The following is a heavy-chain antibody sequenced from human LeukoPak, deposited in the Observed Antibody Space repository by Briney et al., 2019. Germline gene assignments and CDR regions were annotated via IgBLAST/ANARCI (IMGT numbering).Heavy chain of an antibody. CDR1: GYTFTTYG. D-gene: IGHD2-15*01. J-gene: IGHJ2*01. CDR3: ARDSCGGGGCYSWFFDL. V-gene: IGHV1-69*13. CDR2: LVPLFGTL. Sequence: ASVTVSCKASGYTFTTYGITWVRQAPGQGLEYMGGLVPLFGTLTYAQKFQGTITITADASTSTAYLEMSNLSSDDTAMYYCARDSCGGGGCYSWFFDLWGRGTLLTVSS.